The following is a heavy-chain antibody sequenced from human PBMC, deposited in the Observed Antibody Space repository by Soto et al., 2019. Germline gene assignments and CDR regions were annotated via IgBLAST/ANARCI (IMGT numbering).Heavy chain of an antibody. CDR3: AKESIAAAGSSS. V-gene: IGHV3-30*18. Sequence: QVQLVESGGGVVQPGRSLRLSCAASGFTFSSYGMHWVRQAPGKGLEWVAVISYDGSNKYYADSVKGRFTISRDNSKNTLYLHMNSMRAEDTAVYYCAKESIAAAGSSSWGQGTLVTVSS. J-gene: IGHJ5*02. D-gene: IGHD6-13*01. CDR2: ISYDGSNK. CDR1: GFTFSSYG.